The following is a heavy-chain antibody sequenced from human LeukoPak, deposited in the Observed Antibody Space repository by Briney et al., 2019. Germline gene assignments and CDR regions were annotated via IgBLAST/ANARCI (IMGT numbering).Heavy chain of an antibody. J-gene: IGHJ4*02. CDR2: IYSGGST. CDR3: AREQPIAAAGFFDY. Sequence: AGGSLRLSCAASGFTVSSNYMSWVRQAPGKGLEWVSVIYSGGSTYYADSVKGRFTISRDNSKNTLYLQMNSLRAEDTAVYYCAREQPIAAAGFFDYWGQGTLVTVSS. V-gene: IGHV3-66*01. CDR1: GFTVSSNY. D-gene: IGHD6-13*01.